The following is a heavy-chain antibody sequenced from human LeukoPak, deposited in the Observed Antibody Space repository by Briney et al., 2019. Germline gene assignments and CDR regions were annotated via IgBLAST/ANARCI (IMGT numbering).Heavy chain of an antibody. J-gene: IGHJ5*02. D-gene: IGHD3-10*01. Sequence: GASVKVSCKASGYTFTSYDINWVRQATGQGLGWMGWMNPNSGNTGYAQKFQGRVTITRNTSISTAYMELSSLRSEDTAVYYCARGRPMVRGVYNWFDPWGQGTLVTVSS. V-gene: IGHV1-8*03. CDR3: ARGRPMVRGVYNWFDP. CDR1: GYTFTSYD. CDR2: MNPNSGNT.